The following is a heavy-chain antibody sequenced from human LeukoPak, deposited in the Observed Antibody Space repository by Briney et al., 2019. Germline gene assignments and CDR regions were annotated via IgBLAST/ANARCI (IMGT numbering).Heavy chain of an antibody. Sequence: PSETLSLTCTVSGGSISSYYWSWIRQPPGKGLEWIGYIYYSGSTNYNPSLKSRVTISVDTSKNQFSLKLSSVTAADTAVYYCARHDTYYYDSSGYYSAFDIWGQGTMVTVSS. D-gene: IGHD3-22*01. CDR1: GGSISSYY. V-gene: IGHV4-59*08. CDR2: IYYSGST. CDR3: ARHDTYYYDSSGYYSAFDI. J-gene: IGHJ3*02.